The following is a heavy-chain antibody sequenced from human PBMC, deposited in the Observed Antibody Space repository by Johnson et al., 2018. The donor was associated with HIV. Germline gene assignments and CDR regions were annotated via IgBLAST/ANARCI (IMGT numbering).Heavy chain of an antibody. CDR1: GFTLSDSA. J-gene: IGHJ3*02. CDR3: AKVGATVITPRGEAFDI. Sequence: QVQLVESGGGLVQPGGSLRLSCAASGFTLSDSALHWVRQAPGKGLEWVAVISYDGSNKYYADSAKGRFTISRDNSKNTLYLQMNSLRAEDTAVYYCAKVGATVITPRGEAFDIWGQGTMVTVSS. CDR2: ISYDGSNK. D-gene: IGHD4-23*01. V-gene: IGHV3-30*04.